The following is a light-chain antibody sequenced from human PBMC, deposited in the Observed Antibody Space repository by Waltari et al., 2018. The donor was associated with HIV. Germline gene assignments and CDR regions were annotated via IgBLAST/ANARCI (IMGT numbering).Light chain of an antibody. Sequence: DIQLTQSPSFLSASVGDRVTITCRASHNIYRYLAWYQQKPGRAPQVLIYATSPLQSGVPSRFSGSGSGTEFALTITNLQPDDYATYYCQQVNGYPLTFGGGTKVEIK. CDR2: ATS. V-gene: IGKV1-9*01. CDR3: QQVNGYPLT. CDR1: HNIYRY. J-gene: IGKJ4*01.